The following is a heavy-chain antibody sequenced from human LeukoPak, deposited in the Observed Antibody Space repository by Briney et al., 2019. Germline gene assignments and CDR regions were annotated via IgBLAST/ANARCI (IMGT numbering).Heavy chain of an antibody. V-gene: IGHV3-30*04. CDR1: TFTFSSYA. Sequence: PGRSLRLSCAASTFTFSSYAMHWVRQAPGKGLEWVTVISYDGSNKYYADSVKGRFTISRDNSKNTLDLQMNSLRAEDTAVYYCARGPSARFFGVAKGAFDIWGQGTMVTVSS. CDR2: ISYDGSNK. D-gene: IGHD3-3*01. J-gene: IGHJ3*02. CDR3: ARGPSARFFGVAKGAFDI.